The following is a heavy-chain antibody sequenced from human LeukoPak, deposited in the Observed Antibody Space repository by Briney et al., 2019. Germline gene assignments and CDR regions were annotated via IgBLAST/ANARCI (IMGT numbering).Heavy chain of an antibody. Sequence: SETLSLTCTVSGGSISSGSYYWSWIRQPAGKGLEWIGRIYTSGSTNYNPSLKSRVTISIDTSKNQFSLKLASVTTADTAVYYCARMPDILTGLDPWGQGTLVTVSS. CDR3: ARMPDILTGLDP. V-gene: IGHV4-61*02. D-gene: IGHD3-9*01. CDR2: IYTSGST. CDR1: GGSISSGSYY. J-gene: IGHJ5*02.